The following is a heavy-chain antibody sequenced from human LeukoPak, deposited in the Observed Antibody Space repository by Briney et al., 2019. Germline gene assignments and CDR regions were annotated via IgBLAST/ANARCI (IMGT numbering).Heavy chain of an antibody. CDR1: GFTFSSYW. Sequence: GGSLRLSCAASGFTFSSYWMSWVRQAPGKGLEWVANIKQDGSEKYYVDSVKGRSTTSRDNAKNSLYLQMNSLRAGDTAVYYCARSRDYGDYGYFQHWGQGTLVTVSS. J-gene: IGHJ1*01. CDR2: IKQDGSEK. V-gene: IGHV3-7*01. D-gene: IGHD4-17*01. CDR3: ARSRDYGDYGYFQH.